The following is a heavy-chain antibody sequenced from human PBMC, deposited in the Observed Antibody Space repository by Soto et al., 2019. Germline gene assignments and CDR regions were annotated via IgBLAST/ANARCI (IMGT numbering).Heavy chain of an antibody. J-gene: IGHJ6*02. V-gene: IGHV1-69*06. Sequence: SVKVSCKASGGTFSSCAISWVRQAPGQGLEWMGGIIPIFGTANYAQKFQGRVTITADKSTSTAYMELSSLRSEDTAVYYCARGSIVVVPAAIAYYYYYGMDVWGQGTTVTVSS. CDR1: GGTFSSCA. CDR3: ARGSIVVVPAAIAYYYYYGMDV. D-gene: IGHD2-2*02. CDR2: IIPIFGTA.